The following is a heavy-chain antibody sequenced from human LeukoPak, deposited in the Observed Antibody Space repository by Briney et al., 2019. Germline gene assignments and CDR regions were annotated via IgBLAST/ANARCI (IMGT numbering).Heavy chain of an antibody. J-gene: IGHJ4*02. CDR2: IDSSGSYI. CDR3: ARLLTGVPDY. D-gene: IGHD1-14*01. CDR1: GFTSSTYN. V-gene: IGHV3-21*01. Sequence: VGSLRLSCAASGFTSSTYNMNWVRQAPGEGLEWVSSIDSSGSYIYYADSVRGRFTISRDSAKNSLFLQMNSLRAEDTAVYYCARLLTGVPDYWGQGTLVTVSS.